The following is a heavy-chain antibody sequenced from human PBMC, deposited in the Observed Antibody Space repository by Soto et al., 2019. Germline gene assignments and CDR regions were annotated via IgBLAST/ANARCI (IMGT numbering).Heavy chain of an antibody. CDR2: ISGYNGNT. J-gene: IGHJ6*02. CDR1: GYTFTSYG. V-gene: IGHV1-18*01. D-gene: IGHD6-13*01. Sequence: QVQLVQSGAEVKKPGASVKVSCKASGYTFTSYGISWVRQAPGQGLEWMGWISGYNGNTKSAQKLQGRVTMTTDTSTTTAYMELRSLRSDDTAVYYCARGRTSSPYFYVMDVWGQGTTVTVSS. CDR3: ARGRTSSPYFYVMDV.